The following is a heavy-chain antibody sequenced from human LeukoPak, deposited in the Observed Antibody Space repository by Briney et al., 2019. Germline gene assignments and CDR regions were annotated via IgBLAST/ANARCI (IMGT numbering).Heavy chain of an antibody. CDR3: VRGDWYFES. J-gene: IGHJ4*03. D-gene: IGHD2-21*01. CDR1: GFNFSDSR. V-gene: IGHV3-7*04. Sequence: GGSLRLSCVTSGFNFSDSRMTWVRQAAGKGLQWVANVNRDGTEKHFLDSVEGRFTISRDNAKKSLYLQMSSLRPQDTAVYFCVRGDWYFESWGQGTTVTVSS. CDR2: VNRDGTEK.